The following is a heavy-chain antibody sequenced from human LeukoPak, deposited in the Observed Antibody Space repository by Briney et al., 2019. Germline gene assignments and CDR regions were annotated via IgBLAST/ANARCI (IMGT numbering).Heavy chain of an antibody. CDR2: IRYDGSNK. CDR3: AKDHRILLWFGELSTPDY. Sequence: GGSLRLSCAATGFTFSSYGMHWVRQAPGKGLEWVAFIRYDGSNKYYADSVKGRFTISRDNSKNTLYLQMNSLRAEDTAVYYCAKDHRILLWFGELSTPDYWGQGTLVTVSS. V-gene: IGHV3-30*02. CDR1: GFTFSSYG. J-gene: IGHJ4*02. D-gene: IGHD3-10*01.